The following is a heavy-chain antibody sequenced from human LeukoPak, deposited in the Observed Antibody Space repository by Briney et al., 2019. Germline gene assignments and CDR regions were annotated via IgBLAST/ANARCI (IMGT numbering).Heavy chain of an antibody. CDR1: GGSISNYH. J-gene: IGHJ4*02. V-gene: IGHV4-4*07. Sequence: SETLPLTCTVSGGSISNYHWSWIGQPAGKGLEWIGQIHTSGSTNYNPPLKSRVTMSIDTTEDQVSLTIRSVTAADTAFYYCARRDISSGWSFDYWGQGTLVTVSS. CDR3: ARRDISSGWSFDY. D-gene: IGHD6-19*01. CDR2: IHTSGST.